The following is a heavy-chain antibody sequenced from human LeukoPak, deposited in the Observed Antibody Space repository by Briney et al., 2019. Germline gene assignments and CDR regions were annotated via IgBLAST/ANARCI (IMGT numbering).Heavy chain of an antibody. Sequence: PSETLSLTCSVSGYSIRSGYSWGWIRPPPGKGLEWIGSISHSGNTYYNPSLKSRVTISLDTSKNQFSLKLNSVTAADTAVHFCARSMISMLKVNWFDPWGQGTLVTVSS. D-gene: IGHD3-16*01. CDR3: ARSMISMLKVNWFDP. V-gene: IGHV4-38-2*01. CDR1: GYSIRSGYS. J-gene: IGHJ5*02. CDR2: ISHSGNT.